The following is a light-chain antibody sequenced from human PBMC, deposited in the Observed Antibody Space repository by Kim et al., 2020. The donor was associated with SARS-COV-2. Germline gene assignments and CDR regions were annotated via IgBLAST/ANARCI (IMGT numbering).Light chain of an antibody. Sequence: SPGERATLSCRASQTVSSYLAWYQQKPGQAPRLLIYDASNRATGIPARFSGSGSGTDFTLTISSLEPEDFAVYYCQQRSNWPLTFGGGTKVDIK. V-gene: IGKV3-11*01. CDR3: QQRSNWPLT. J-gene: IGKJ4*01. CDR2: DAS. CDR1: QTVSSY.